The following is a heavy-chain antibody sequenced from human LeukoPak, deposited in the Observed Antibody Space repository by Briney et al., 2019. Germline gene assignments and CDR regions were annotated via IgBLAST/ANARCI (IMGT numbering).Heavy chain of an antibody. Sequence: GGSLRLSCAASGFTFSSYSMNWVRQAPGKGLEWISYITTSGGAKNYADSVKGRFTISRDNAENSLYLQLSSLRPDDTAVYYCAKGAPSSSSIFDFWGPGTLVTVSS. V-gene: IGHV3-48*01. J-gene: IGHJ4*02. CDR1: GFTFSSYS. D-gene: IGHD6-6*01. CDR2: ITTSGGAK. CDR3: AKGAPSSSSIFDF.